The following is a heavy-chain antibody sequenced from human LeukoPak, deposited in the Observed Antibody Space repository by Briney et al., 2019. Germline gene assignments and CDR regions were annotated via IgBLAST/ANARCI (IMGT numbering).Heavy chain of an antibody. CDR3: ATETNGRHYDY. CDR1: GLTFSTSG. V-gene: IGHV3-21*06. Sequence: GGSLRLSCTASGLTFSTSGFNWVRQAPGKGLEWVASIGPTGSDRYHADSIKGRFTISRDNANNFLYLQMNGLRAEDTAVYYCATETNGRHYDYWGQGTLLTVSS. J-gene: IGHJ4*02. CDR2: IGPTGSDR. D-gene: IGHD1-14*01.